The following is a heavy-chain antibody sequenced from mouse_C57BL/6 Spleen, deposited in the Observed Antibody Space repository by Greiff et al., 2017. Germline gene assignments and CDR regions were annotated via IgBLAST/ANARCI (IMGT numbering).Heavy chain of an antibody. J-gene: IGHJ1*03. D-gene: IGHD1-1*01. Sequence: VQLQQSGPELVKPGASVKISCKASGYTFTDYYMNWVKQSHGKSLEWIGDINPNNGGTSYNQKFKGKATLTVDKSSSTAYMELRSLTSEDSAVYYCARATTVVDHWYFDVWGTGTTVTVSS. CDR3: ARATTVVDHWYFDV. CDR2: INPNNGGT. CDR1: GYTFTDYY. V-gene: IGHV1-26*01.